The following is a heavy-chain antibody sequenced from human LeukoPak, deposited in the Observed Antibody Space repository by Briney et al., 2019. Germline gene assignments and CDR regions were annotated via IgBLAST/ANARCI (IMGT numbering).Heavy chain of an antibody. Sequence: SETLSLTCTVSGGSISSGSYYWSWIRQPAGKGLEWIGRIYTSGSTNYNPSLKSRVTISVDTSKNQFSPKLSSVTAADTAVYYCARDWDGSGSSWFDPWGQGTLVTVSS. D-gene: IGHD3-10*01. CDR2: IYTSGST. V-gene: IGHV4-61*02. CDR1: GGSISSGSYY. CDR3: ARDWDGSGSSWFDP. J-gene: IGHJ5*02.